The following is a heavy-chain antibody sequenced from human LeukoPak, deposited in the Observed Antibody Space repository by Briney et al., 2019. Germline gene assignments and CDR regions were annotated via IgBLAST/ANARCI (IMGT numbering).Heavy chain of an antibody. J-gene: IGHJ6*02. Sequence: GGSLRLSCAASGFTFSNYWMHWVRQAPGKGLVWVSRINTDGSTTTYADSVKGRFTISRDNRKNLLHLQMNSLRPDDSAVYYCVKDLGSAITSALALDVWGQGTTVTVSS. CDR2: INTDGSTT. V-gene: IGHV3-74*01. CDR1: GFTFSNYW. D-gene: IGHD2-15*01. CDR3: VKDLGSAITSALALDV.